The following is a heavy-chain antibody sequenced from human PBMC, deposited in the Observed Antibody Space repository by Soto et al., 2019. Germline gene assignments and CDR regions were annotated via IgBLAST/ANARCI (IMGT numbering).Heavy chain of an antibody. CDR1: GFTFSSYA. CDR2: ISYDGSNK. CDR3: ARDLDTAMVLGSGFLDY. J-gene: IGHJ4*02. Sequence: AGGSLRLSCAASGFTFSSYAMHWVRQAPGKGLEWVAVISYDGSNKYYADSVKGRFTISRDNSKNTLYLQMNSLRAGDTAVYYCARDLDTAMVLGSGFLDYWGQGTLVTVSS. D-gene: IGHD5-18*01. V-gene: IGHV3-30-3*01.